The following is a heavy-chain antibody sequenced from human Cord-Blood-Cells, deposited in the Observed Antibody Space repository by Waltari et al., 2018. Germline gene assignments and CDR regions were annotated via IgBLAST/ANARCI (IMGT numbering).Heavy chain of an antibody. J-gene: IGHJ2*01. CDR2: IYYSGST. Sequence: QVQLQESGPGLVQPSQTLSLTCTVSGGSISSGDYYWSWIRQPPGKGLEWIGYIYYSGSTYYNPSLKSRVTISVDTSKNQFSLKLSSVTAADTAVYYCARTAAELGIGYWYFDLWGRGTLVTVSS. V-gene: IGHV4-30-4*01. CDR3: ARTAAELGIGYWYFDL. D-gene: IGHD7-27*01. CDR1: GGSISSGDYY.